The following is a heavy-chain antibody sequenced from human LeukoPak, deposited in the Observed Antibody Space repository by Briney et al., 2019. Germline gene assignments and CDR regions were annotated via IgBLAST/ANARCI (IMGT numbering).Heavy chain of an antibody. CDR3: ARDLGQYYDTSDNWFDP. Sequence: GGSLRLSCAASGFTFSNYWMHWVRQAPGKGLVWVSRINSDGINTSYADSVKGQFTIPRDNAKNTLNLQMNSLRAEDTAVYYCARDLGQYYDTSDNWFDPWGQGTLVTVSS. CDR1: GFTFSNYW. D-gene: IGHD3-22*01. J-gene: IGHJ5*02. CDR2: INSDGINT. V-gene: IGHV3-74*01.